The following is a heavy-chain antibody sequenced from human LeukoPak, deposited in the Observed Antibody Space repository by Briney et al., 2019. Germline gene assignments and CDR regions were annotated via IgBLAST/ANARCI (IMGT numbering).Heavy chain of an antibody. CDR1: GGSFSGYY. CDR3: ARGLNRQYSSSWYSSLRYYYGMDV. Sequence: SETLSLTCAVYGGSFSGYYWSWIRQPPGKGLEWIGEINHSGSTNYNPSLKSRVTISVDTSKIQFSLKLSSVTAADTAVYYCARGLNRQYSSSWYSSLRYYYGMDVWGQGTTVTVSS. CDR2: INHSGST. D-gene: IGHD6-13*01. V-gene: IGHV4-34*01. J-gene: IGHJ6*02.